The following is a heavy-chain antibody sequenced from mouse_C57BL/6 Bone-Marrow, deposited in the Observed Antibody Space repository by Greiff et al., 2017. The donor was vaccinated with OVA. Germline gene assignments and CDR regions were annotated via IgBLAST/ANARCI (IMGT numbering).Heavy chain of an antibody. CDR3: ARGGYYYGSSYWYFDV. Sequence: DVKLQESGPGLVKPSQSLSLTCSVTGYSITSGYYWNWIRQFPGNKLEWMGYISYDGSNNYNPSLKNRISITRDTSKNQFFLKLNSVTTEDTATYYCARGGYYYGSSYWYFDVWGTGTTVTVSS. CDR2: ISYDGSN. D-gene: IGHD1-1*01. CDR1: GYSITSGYY. J-gene: IGHJ1*03. V-gene: IGHV3-6*01.